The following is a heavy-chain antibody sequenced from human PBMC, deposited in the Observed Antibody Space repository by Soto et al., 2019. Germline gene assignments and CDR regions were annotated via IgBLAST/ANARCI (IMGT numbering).Heavy chain of an antibody. CDR1: GASISSGSYY. Sequence: SETLSLTCTVSGASISSGSYYWSWIRQPPGKGLEWVGNIFYSGTTNYNPSLKSRVTISVDTSKNQFSLKLSSVTAADTAVYYCGGEPSALNAFDIWGQGTMVTVSS. CDR3: GGEPSALNAFDI. V-gene: IGHV4-61*01. J-gene: IGHJ3*02. CDR2: IFYSGTT.